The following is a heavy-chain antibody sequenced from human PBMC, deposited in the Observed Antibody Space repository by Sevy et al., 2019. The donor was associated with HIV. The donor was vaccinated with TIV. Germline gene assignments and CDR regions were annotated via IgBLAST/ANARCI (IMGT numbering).Heavy chain of an antibody. D-gene: IGHD1-26*01. CDR2: INEDGSTK. CDR3: VRALLKADSL. V-gene: IGHV3-7*01. J-gene: IGHJ4*02. Sequence: GSLRLSCAASGFNIRAHWMLWVRQAPGKGLEWVANINEDGSTKYYLDSVKGRFTISRDNAENSAFLQMNSLRVEDTAVYYCVRALLKADSLWGQGTLVTVSS. CDR1: GFNIRAHW.